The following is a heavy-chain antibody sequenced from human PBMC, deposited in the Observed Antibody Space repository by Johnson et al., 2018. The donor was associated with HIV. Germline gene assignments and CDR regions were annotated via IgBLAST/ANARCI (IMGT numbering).Heavy chain of an antibody. CDR3: ARAAIGVLPAGAFDI. CDR2: ISYDGSNK. Sequence: QVQLVESGGGVVQPGRSMRLSCAASGFSFSTYTMHWVRQAPGKGLEWVALISYDGSNKFYTDSVKGRFTISRDKTKKTLYLQMNSLRADDTAVYYCARAAIGVLPAGAFDIWGQGTMVTVSS. V-gene: IGHV3-30*04. J-gene: IGHJ3*02. D-gene: IGHD2-2*01. CDR1: GFSFSTYT.